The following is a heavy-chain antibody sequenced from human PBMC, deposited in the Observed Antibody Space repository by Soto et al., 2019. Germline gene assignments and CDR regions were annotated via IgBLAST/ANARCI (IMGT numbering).Heavy chain of an antibody. Sequence: PSETLSLTCNVSGASISSYYWSWIRQPPGKGLEWIGYLYYSGSTSYNPSLKSRVTISVDMSKKQLFLKVSSVTAADTAVYYCARDSAYGMDVWGQGRKVTVSS. CDR1: GASISSYY. CDR3: ARDSAYGMDV. V-gene: IGHV4-59*01. J-gene: IGHJ6*02. CDR2: LYYSGST.